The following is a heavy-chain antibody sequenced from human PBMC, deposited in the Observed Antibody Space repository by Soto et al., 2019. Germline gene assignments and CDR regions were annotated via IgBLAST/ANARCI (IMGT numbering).Heavy chain of an antibody. J-gene: IGHJ6*02. CDR3: AREDGAAGTKLKKYYYYGMDV. V-gene: IGHV3-11*01. Sequence: PGGSLRLSCAASGFTFSDYYMSWIRQAPGKGLEWVSYISSSGSTIYYADSVKGRFTISRDNAKNSLYLQMNSLRAEDTAVYYCAREDGAAGTKLKKYYYYGMDVWGQGTTVTVSS. CDR1: GFTFSDYY. D-gene: IGHD6-13*01. CDR2: ISSSGSTI.